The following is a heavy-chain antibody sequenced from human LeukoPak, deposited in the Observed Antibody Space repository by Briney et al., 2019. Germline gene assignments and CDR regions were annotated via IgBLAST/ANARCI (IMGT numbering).Heavy chain of an antibody. Sequence: SETLSLTCTVSGGSIGSTNYYWGWIRQPPGKGLEWIANIYYSGSTNYNPSLKSRVTISVDTSKNQFSLKLSSVTAADTAVYYCARESEQWLRVGWFDPWGQGTLVTVSS. D-gene: IGHD5-12*01. CDR3: ARESEQWLRVGWFDP. CDR2: IYYSGST. J-gene: IGHJ5*02. CDR1: GGSIGSTNYY. V-gene: IGHV4-39*07.